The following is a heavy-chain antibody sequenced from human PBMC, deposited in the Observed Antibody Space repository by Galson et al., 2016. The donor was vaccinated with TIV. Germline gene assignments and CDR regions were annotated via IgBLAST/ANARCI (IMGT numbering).Heavy chain of an antibody. D-gene: IGHD2-15*01. Sequence: TLSLTCTVSGGSISSNGIFWSWIRQHPGKGLEWIGYIYHSGSTHYNPSLKSRVAMSVDTSKNQFSLTLTSLTAADTAVYYCARGQDSGAYFDYWGQGTLVTVSS. V-gene: IGHV4-31*03. CDR2: IYHSGST. CDR3: ARGQDSGAYFDY. CDR1: GGSISSNGIF. J-gene: IGHJ4*02.